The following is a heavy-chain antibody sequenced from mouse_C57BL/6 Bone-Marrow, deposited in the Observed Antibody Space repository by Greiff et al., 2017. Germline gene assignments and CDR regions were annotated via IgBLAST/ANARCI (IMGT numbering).Heavy chain of an antibody. CDR1: GYTFTDYE. J-gene: IGHJ4*01. CDR3: TRYPGDYYAMDY. Sequence: QVQLQQSGAELVRPGASVTLSCKASGYTFTDYEMHWVKQTPVHGLEWIGAIDPETGGTAYNQKFKGKAILTADKSSSTAYMELRSLTSEDSAVYYCTRYPGDYYAMDYWGQGTSVTVSS. V-gene: IGHV1-15*01. CDR2: IDPETGGT.